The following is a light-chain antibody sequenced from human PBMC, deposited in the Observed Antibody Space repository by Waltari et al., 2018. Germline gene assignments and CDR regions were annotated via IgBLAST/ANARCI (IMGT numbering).Light chain of an antibody. CDR2: RDN. J-gene: IGLJ2*01. Sequence: QSVLTQSPSAFGTPWQRVTISCSGRSPNIESNHVFWYQQIPGTAPKLLIFRDNMRPSGVPDRFSASKSGTSASLAISGLRSEDEADYYCAAWDNSLSGVLFGGGTKLTVL. V-gene: IGLV1-47*01. CDR3: AAWDNSLSGVL. CDR1: SPNIESNH.